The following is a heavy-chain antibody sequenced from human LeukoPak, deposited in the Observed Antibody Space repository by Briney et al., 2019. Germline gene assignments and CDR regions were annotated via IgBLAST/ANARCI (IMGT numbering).Heavy chain of an antibody. CDR3: ARHAGGYRYADQ. D-gene: IGHD5-18*01. Sequence: GESLKISRKGPGYSFISYWSGGVPQMPGKGLEGMGINYPGDANTRYSPSCQGQVTISADKSISTAYLQWSSLKASDTAIYYCARHAGGYRYADQWGQGTLVTVSS. J-gene: IGHJ4*02. CDR2: NYPGDANT. V-gene: IGHV5-51*01. CDR1: GYSFISYW.